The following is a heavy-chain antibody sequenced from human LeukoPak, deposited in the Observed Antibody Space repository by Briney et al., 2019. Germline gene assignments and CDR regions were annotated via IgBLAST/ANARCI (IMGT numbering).Heavy chain of an antibody. Sequence: ASVKLSFQASRYTFTNYYMHWVRPAPGQGLEWMGIIKFSGSSTSYTQKLQGRVTMTRDTSTNTVYMELSSLRSEDTAVYYCARDSYSTSAKYYFDYWGQGTLVTVSS. CDR1: RYTFTNYY. CDR3: ARDSYSTSAKYYFDY. CDR2: IKFSGSST. V-gene: IGHV1-46*01. D-gene: IGHD4-11*01. J-gene: IGHJ4*02.